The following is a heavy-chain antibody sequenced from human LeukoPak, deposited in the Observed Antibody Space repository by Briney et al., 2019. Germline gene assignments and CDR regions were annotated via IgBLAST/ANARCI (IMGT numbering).Heavy chain of an antibody. D-gene: IGHD2-2*01. CDR1: GFTFSGSA. J-gene: IGHJ6*02. CDR3: TSGIDTDCSSTSCYGPYYYYGMDV. CDR2: IRSKANSYAT. V-gene: IGHV3-73*01. Sequence: GGSLRLSCAASGFTFSGSAMHWVRQASGKGLEWVGRIRSKANSYATAYAASVKGRFTISRDDSKNTAYLQMNSLKTEDTAVYYCTSGIDTDCSSTSCYGPYYYYGMDVWGQGTTVTVSS.